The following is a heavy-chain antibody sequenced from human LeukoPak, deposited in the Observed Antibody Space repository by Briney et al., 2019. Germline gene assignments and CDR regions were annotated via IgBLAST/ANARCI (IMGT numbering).Heavy chain of an antibody. Sequence: PGGSLRLSCAASGFTFSTYSMNWVRQAPGKGLEWVSSISSSSDYIFYADSVKGRFTISRDNAKNSLYLQMNSLRAEDTAVYYCARSYYDILTAPGSFDIWGQGTMVTVSS. D-gene: IGHD3-9*01. CDR3: ARSYYDILTAPGSFDI. V-gene: IGHV3-21*01. CDR1: GFTFSTYS. J-gene: IGHJ3*02. CDR2: ISSSSDYI.